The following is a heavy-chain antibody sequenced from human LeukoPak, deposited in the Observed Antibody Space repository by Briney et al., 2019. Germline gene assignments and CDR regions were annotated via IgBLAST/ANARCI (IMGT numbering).Heavy chain of an antibody. CDR3: ARVGSGSYGH. D-gene: IGHD1-26*01. J-gene: IGHJ4*02. Sequence: GWSLRLSCAASGFTFSSYAMHWVRQAPGKGLEYVSAISSNGGSTYYANSVKGRFTISRDNSKNTLYLQMGSLRAEDMAVYYCARVGSGSYGHWGQGTLVTVSS. CDR2: ISSNGGST. CDR1: GFTFSSYA. V-gene: IGHV3-64*01.